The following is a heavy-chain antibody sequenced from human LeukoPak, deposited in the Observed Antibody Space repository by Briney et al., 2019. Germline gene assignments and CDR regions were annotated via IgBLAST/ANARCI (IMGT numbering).Heavy chain of an antibody. CDR3: ARALQYENWFDP. CDR1: GYNFTSYG. D-gene: IGHD2-2*01. CDR2: ISAYNGNT. V-gene: IGHV1-18*01. J-gene: IGHJ5*02. Sequence: ASVKVSCKASGYNFTSYGISWVRQAPGQGLEWMGWISAYNGNTNYAQKLQGRVTMTTDISTSTAYMELRSLRSDDAAVYYCARALQYENWFDPWGQGTLVTVSS.